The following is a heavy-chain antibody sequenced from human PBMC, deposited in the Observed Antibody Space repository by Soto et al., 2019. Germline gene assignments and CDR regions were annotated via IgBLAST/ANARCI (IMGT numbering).Heavy chain of an antibody. V-gene: IGHV2-5*02. D-gene: IGHD2-21*02. CDR1: GSSLSTSGVG. Sequence: SGPTLVNPTQTLTLTCTFSGSSLSTSGVGVGWIRQPPGKALEWLALIYWDDDKRYSPSLRSRLTITKDTSKNQVVLTMTNMDPVDTATYYCIQSRCGGDCLQSYASYYYYGMDVWGQGTTVTVSS. J-gene: IGHJ6*02. CDR3: IQSRCGGDCLQSYASYYYYGMDV. CDR2: IYWDDDK.